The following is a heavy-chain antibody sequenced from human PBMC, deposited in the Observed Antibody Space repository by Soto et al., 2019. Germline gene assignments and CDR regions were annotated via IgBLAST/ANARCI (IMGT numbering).Heavy chain of an antibody. CDR1: GFTFTNYW. J-gene: IGHJ4*02. Sequence: GGSLRLSCAASGFTFTNYWMTWVRQAPGKGLEWVANIKQDGSAKHYVDSVKGRFTISRDNAENSLYLQMNSLRVEDTAVYYCVRESYTNTWHWPHNDYWGQGTLVTVSS. D-gene: IGHD6-13*01. CDR3: VRESYTNTWHWPHNDY. CDR2: IKQDGSAK. V-gene: IGHV3-7*05.